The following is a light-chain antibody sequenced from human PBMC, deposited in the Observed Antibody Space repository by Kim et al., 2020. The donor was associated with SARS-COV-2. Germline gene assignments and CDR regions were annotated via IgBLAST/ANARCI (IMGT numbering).Light chain of an antibody. CDR3: SAWDSSLDAWV. CDR1: HHTFGDQE. J-gene: IGLJ3*02. CDR2: RIT. Sequence: HPAHPRSTGNHHTFGDQEAAWLQVHQAHPPNLQSDRITLLPSGISARFSASRSGNTASLTITGLQAEDEAVYYCSAWDSSLDAWVFGGGTQLTVL. V-gene: IGLV10-54*04.